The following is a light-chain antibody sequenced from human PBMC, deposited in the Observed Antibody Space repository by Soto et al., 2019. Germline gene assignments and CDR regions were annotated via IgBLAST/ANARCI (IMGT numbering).Light chain of an antibody. CDR1: SSTVGGFNV. Sequence: QSLLTHPAGVSVSPGQSITISCTGTSSTVGGFNVVSWYQQHPGKAPKVIIYEGIKRPSGVSNRFSGSNSGSTASLTISGLQAEDEADYYCCSYVGATTYVFGTGTKVTVL. J-gene: IGLJ1*01. V-gene: IGLV2-23*01. CDR2: EGI. CDR3: CSYVGATTYV.